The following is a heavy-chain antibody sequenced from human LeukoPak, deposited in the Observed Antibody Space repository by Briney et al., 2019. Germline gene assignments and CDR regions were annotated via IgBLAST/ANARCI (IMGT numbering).Heavy chain of an antibody. Sequence: SETLSLTCAVYGGSFSGYYWSWIRQPPGKGLEWIGEINYSGSTNYNPSLKSRVTISVDTSKNQFSLKLSSVTAADTAVYYCARRRWLRLSGAFDIWGQGTMVTVSS. CDR3: ARRRWLRLSGAFDI. CDR2: INYSGST. CDR1: GGSFSGYY. V-gene: IGHV4-34*01. J-gene: IGHJ3*02. D-gene: IGHD5-12*01.